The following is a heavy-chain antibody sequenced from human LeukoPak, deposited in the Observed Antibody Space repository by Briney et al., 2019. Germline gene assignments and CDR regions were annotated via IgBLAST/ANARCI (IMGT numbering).Heavy chain of an antibody. D-gene: IGHD1-20*01. CDR3: AVCRNWPTFDY. V-gene: IGHV3-23*01. CDR2: ISGSGGTK. J-gene: IGHJ4*02. CDR1: GFTFSSYA. Sequence: GGSLRLSCAASGFTFSSYAMSWVRQAPGKGLEWVSAISGSGGTKFYPVSVKGRFNISRDNSRNTLYLQMNSLRAEDTAVYYCAVCRNWPTFDYWGQGTLVTVSS.